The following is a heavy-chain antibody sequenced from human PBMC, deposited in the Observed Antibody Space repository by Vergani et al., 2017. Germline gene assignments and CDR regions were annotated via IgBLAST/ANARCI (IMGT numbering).Heavy chain of an antibody. D-gene: IGHD2-15*01. V-gene: IGHV1-46*01. Sequence: QVQLVQSGAEVKKPGASVKVSCKASGYTFTSYYMHWVRQAPGQGLEWMGIINPSGGSTSYAQKFQGRVTMTRDTSTSTVYMELSSLRSEDPAVYYCARDRGCSGGSCYPDAFDIWGQGTMVTVSS. J-gene: IGHJ3*02. CDR3: ARDRGCSGGSCYPDAFDI. CDR1: GYTFTSYY. CDR2: INPSGGST.